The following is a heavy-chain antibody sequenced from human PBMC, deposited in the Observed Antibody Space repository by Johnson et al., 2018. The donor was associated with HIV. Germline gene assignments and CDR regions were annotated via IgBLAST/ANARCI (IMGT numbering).Heavy chain of an antibody. CDR3: AKDVGNYWPDAFDI. J-gene: IGHJ3*02. Sequence: VQLVESGGGVVQPGRSLRLSCAASGFTFSSYAMHWVRQAPGKGLEWVGFIRSKAYGGTKEYAASVKGRWTISRDDSKSIAYLQMNSLRAEDTAVYYCAKDVGNYWPDAFDIWGQGTMVTVSS. CDR2: IRSKAYGGTK. CDR1: GFTFSSYA. D-gene: IGHD3-22*01. V-gene: IGHV3-49*04.